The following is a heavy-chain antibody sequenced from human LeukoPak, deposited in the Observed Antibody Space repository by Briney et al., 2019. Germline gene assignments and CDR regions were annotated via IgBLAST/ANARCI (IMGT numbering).Heavy chain of an antibody. D-gene: IGHD3-16*01. J-gene: IGHJ4*02. V-gene: IGHV1-69*04. Sequence: SVKDSCQASGGTFSSYAISWVRQAPGQGLEWMGRIIPILGIANYAQKFQGRVTITADKSTSTAYMELSSLRSEDTAVYYCARWPGGANDYWGQGTLVTVSS. CDR2: IIPILGIA. CDR3: ARWPGGANDY. CDR1: GGTFSSYA.